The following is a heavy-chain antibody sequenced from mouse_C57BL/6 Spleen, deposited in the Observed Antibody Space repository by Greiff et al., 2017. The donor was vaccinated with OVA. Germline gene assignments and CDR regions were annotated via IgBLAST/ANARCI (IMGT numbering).Heavy chain of an antibody. CDR3: AIEGDYDYLYFDY. V-gene: IGHV1-74*01. J-gene: IGHJ2*01. CDR1: GYTFTSYW. Sequence: QVQLQQPGAELVKPGASVKVSCKASGYTFTSYWMHWVKQRPGQGLEWIGRIHPSDSDTNYNQKFKGKATLTVDKSSSTAYMQRSSLTSEDSAVYYCAIEGDYDYLYFDYWGQGTTLTVSS. D-gene: IGHD2-4*01. CDR2: IHPSDSDT.